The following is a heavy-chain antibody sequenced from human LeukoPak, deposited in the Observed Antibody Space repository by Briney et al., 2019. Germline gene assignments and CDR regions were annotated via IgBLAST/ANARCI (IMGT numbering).Heavy chain of an antibody. CDR1: GGTFSSFA. Sequence: ASVKVSCKASGGTFSSFAINWLRQAPGQGLEWMGIINPSGGSTYYAQKFQGRVTVTRDVSTSTVYMELSSLRSEDTAVYYCARPTATNSFDNWGQGTLVTVSS. CDR3: ARPTATNSFDN. V-gene: IGHV1-46*01. D-gene: IGHD1-26*01. CDR2: INPSGGST. J-gene: IGHJ4*02.